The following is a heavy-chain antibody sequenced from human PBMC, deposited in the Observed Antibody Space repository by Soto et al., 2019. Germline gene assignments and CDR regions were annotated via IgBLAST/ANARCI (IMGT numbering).Heavy chain of an antibody. Sequence: GGSLRLSCAASGFTFSSYWMHWVRQAPGKGLVWVSRINSDGSSTSYADSVKGRFTCSRDNAKNTLYLQMNSLGAEDTAVYYCAKGYSSSCPDYWGQGTLVTVSS. CDR3: AKGYSSSCPDY. V-gene: IGHV3-74*01. J-gene: IGHJ4*02. CDR2: INSDGSST. CDR1: GFTFSSYW. D-gene: IGHD6-13*01.